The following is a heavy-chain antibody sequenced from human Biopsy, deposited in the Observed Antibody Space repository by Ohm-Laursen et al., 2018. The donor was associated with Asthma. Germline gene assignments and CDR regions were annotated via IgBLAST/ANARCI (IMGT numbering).Heavy chain of an antibody. CDR1: GFVFSQCG. J-gene: IGHJ4*02. CDR3: AKEVKTTGWTLGGY. CDR2: IGYDGSEQ. Sequence: SLRLSCTASGFVFSQCGMHWVRQGPGKGLEWVGFIGYDGSEQHYGDSVEGRFTISRDNSRNTMYLHMNSLRADDTALYYCAKEVKTTGWTLGGYWGQGTRVTVSS. D-gene: IGHD6-19*01. V-gene: IGHV3-30*02.